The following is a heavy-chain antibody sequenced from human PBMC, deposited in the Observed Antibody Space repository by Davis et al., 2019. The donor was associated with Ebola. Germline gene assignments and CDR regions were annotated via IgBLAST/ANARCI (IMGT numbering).Heavy chain of an antibody. V-gene: IGHV3-23*01. CDR1: GFTFSSYA. J-gene: IGHJ6*02. CDR3: AKGGYCSGGSCYSDYYYYGMDV. CDR2: ISGSGGST. Sequence: GESLKISCAASGFTFSSYAMSWVLQAPGKGLEWVSAISGSGGSTYYADSVKGRFTISRDNSKNTLYLQMNSLRAEDTAVYYCAKGGYCSGGSCYSDYYYYGMDVWGQGTTVTVSS. D-gene: IGHD2-15*01.